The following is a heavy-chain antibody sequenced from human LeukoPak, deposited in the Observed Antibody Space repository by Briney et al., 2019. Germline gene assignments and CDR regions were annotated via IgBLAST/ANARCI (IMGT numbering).Heavy chain of an antibody. V-gene: IGHV4-34*01. CDR1: GGSFSGYY. Sequence: SETLSLTCAVYGGSFSGYYWSWIRQPPGKGLEWIGEINHSGSTNYNPSLKSRVTISVDTSKNHFSLKLSSVTAADTAVYYCVSDVYNSSGSRYFDYWGQGSLVTVSS. J-gene: IGHJ4*02. D-gene: IGHD3-22*01. CDR3: VSDVYNSSGSRYFDY. CDR2: INHSGST.